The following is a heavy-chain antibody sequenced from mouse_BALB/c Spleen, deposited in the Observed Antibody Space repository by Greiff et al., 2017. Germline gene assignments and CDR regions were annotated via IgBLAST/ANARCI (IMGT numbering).Heavy chain of an antibody. CDR1: GFNIKDTY. V-gene: IGHV14-3*02. CDR2: IDPANGNT. Sequence: VQLKESGAELVKPGASVKLSCTASGFNIKDTYMHWVKQRPEQGLEWIGRIDPANGNTKYDPKFQGKATITADTSSNTAYLQRSSLTSEDTAVYYCARGGLSTWFAYWGQGTLVTVSA. CDR3: ARGGLSTWFAY. D-gene: IGHD3-3*01. J-gene: IGHJ3*01.